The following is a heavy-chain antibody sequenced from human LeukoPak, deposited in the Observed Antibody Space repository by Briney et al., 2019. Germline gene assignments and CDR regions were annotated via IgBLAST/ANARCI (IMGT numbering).Heavy chain of an antibody. Sequence: GGSLRLSCAASAFTFDDYGMSWVRQAPGKGLEWDSCINWNGGSTAYADSVKGRFTISRDNAKNSLYLQMNSLRAEDTAFYYCARDLWGSSSSQLATFDYWGQGTLVTVSS. CDR2: INWNGGST. J-gene: IGHJ4*02. CDR1: AFTFDDYG. V-gene: IGHV3-20*04. CDR3: ARDLWGSSSSQLATFDY. D-gene: IGHD6-6*01.